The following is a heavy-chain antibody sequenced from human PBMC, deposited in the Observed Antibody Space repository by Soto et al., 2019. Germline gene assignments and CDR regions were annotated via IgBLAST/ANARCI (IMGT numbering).Heavy chain of an antibody. CDR3: ARDPVYYYDSSGYYTFDY. Sequence: ASVKVSCKDSGYTFTSYGISWVRQAPGQGLEWMGWISAYNGNTNYAQKLQGRVTMTTDTSTSTAYMELRSLRPDDTAVYYCARDPVYYYDSSGYYTFDYWGQGTLVTVSS. CDR1: GYTFTSYG. CDR2: ISAYNGNT. J-gene: IGHJ4*02. V-gene: IGHV1-18*01. D-gene: IGHD3-22*01.